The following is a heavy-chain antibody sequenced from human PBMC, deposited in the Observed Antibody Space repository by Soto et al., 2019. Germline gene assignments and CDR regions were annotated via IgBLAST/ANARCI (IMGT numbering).Heavy chain of an antibody. J-gene: IGHJ3*02. CDR3: ARDTYYYDSSGYDDAFDI. D-gene: IGHD3-22*01. CDR2: IIPIFGTA. V-gene: IGHV1-69*13. Sequence: SVKVSCKASGYTFSSYAISWVRQAPGQGLEWMGGIIPIFGTANYAQKFQGRVTITADESTSTAYMELSSLRSEDTAVYYCARDTYYYDSSGYDDAFDIWGQGTMVTVSS. CDR1: GYTFSSYA.